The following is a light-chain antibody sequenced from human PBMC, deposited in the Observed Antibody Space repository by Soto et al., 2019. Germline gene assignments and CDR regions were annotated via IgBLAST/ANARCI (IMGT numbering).Light chain of an antibody. CDR3: LQYSSHSWT. V-gene: IGKV1-5*01. CDR2: DAS. J-gene: IGKJ1*01. Sequence: EIQRTPSPSSLSPSVGDRVTITCRASRSISDWLAWYQQKPGKAPELLIFDASNLKSGVSSRFSGSGSGTEFTLTISRLQPDDVATYYCLQYSSHSWTFGQGTKVDIK. CDR1: RSISDW.